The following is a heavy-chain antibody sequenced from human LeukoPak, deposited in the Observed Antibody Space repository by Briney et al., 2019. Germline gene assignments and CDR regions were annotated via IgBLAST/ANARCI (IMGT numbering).Heavy chain of an antibody. CDR3: AKDSDYGGNFDY. J-gene: IGHJ4*02. V-gene: IGHV3-30*02. D-gene: IGHD4-23*01. CDR1: GFTFSSYD. CDR2: IRYDGSDK. Sequence: GGSLRLSCAASGFTFSSYDIYWVRQAPGKGLEWVAFIRYDGSDKYYADSVKGRFTISRDNSNNTLYLQMNSRRAEDTAVYYCAKDSDYGGNFDYWGQGTLVTVSS.